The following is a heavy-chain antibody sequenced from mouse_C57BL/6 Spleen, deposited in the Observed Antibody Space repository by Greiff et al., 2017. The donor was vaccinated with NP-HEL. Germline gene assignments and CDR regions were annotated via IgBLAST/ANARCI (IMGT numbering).Heavy chain of an antibody. Sequence: QVQLQQSGAELMKPGASVKLSCKATGYTFTGYWIEWVKQRPGHGLEWIGEILPGSGSTNYNEKFKGKATFTADTSSNTAYMQLSSLTTEDSAIYYCARRPLFITTVVAPFDYWGQGTTLTVSS. CDR2: ILPGSGST. CDR1: GYTFTGYW. D-gene: IGHD1-1*01. J-gene: IGHJ2*01. V-gene: IGHV1-9*01. CDR3: ARRPLFITTVVAPFDY.